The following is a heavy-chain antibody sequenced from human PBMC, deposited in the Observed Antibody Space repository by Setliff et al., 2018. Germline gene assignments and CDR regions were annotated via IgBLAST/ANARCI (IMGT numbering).Heavy chain of an antibody. CDR2: ISPSGST. Sequence: SETLSLTCTVSGASVGSGGYYWIWIRQPAGKGLEWIGHISPSGSTNYNPSLRSRITISLDTSKNRFSLRVNSVTAADTAVYYCARMAVRVASRPSSPLDYYYYMDLWGKGATVTVSS. V-gene: IGHV4-61*09. CDR3: ARMAVRVASRPSSPLDYYYYMDL. J-gene: IGHJ6*03. CDR1: GASVGSGGYY. D-gene: IGHD6-6*01.